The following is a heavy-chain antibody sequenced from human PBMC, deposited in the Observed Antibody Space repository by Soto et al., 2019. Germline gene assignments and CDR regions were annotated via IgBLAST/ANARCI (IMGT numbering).Heavy chain of an antibody. CDR2: IYPGDSDT. CDR1: GYSFTNYW. Sequence: GESLKISCKGSGYSFTNYWIGWVRQMPGKGLEWMGIIYPGDSDTRYSPSFQGQVTMAADTSITTAYLQWTSLKASDTAMYYCARPREAGKNYYGVDVWGQGTTVTVSS. CDR3: ARPREAGKNYYGVDV. D-gene: IGHD6-19*01. V-gene: IGHV5-51*01. J-gene: IGHJ6*02.